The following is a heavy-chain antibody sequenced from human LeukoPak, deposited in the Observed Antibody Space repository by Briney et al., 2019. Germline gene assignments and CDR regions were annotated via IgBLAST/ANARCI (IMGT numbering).Heavy chain of an antibody. CDR1: GGSFSGYY. V-gene: IGHV4-34*01. CDR3: ASSKPGYSSGLVGY. CDR2: INHSGST. J-gene: IGHJ4*02. Sequence: ASETLSLTCAVYGGSFSGYYWSWIRQPPGKGLEWIGEINHSGSTNYNPSLNSRVTISVDTSKNQFSLRLSSVTAADTAVYFCASSKPGYSSGLVGYWGQGTLVTVSS. D-gene: IGHD6-19*01.